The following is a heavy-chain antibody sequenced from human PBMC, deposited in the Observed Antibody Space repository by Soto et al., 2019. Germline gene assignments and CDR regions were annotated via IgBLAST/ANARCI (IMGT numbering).Heavy chain of an antibody. CDR1: GYSFPSQW. D-gene: IGHD3-10*01. J-gene: IGHJ6*02. Sequence: GESLKISCKGSGYSFPSQWIGWVRQTPGKGLEWMGSIYPADSDTRYSPSFQGQVIISADKSIRTAYLEWSSLKASDSAMYYCDSIPHSTSSYYDNTDGMDVWCHGTAV. V-gene: IGHV5-51*01. CDR3: DSIPHSTSSYYDNTDGMDV. CDR2: IYPADSDT.